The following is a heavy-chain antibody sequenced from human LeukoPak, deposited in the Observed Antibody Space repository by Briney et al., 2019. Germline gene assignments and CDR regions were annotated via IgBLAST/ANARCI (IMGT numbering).Heavy chain of an antibody. CDR1: GYSFSNYW. J-gene: IGHJ4*02. CDR2: IYPDDSDT. D-gene: IGHD3-10*01. V-gene: IGHV5-51*01. CDR3: AILEDKYGSGSYGDS. Sequence: GESLKISCKGVGYSFSNYWIGWVRQMPGKGLEWMGIIYPDDSDTRYSPSFQGQVTISADKSITTAFLQWSGLKASDTAMYYCAILEDKYGSGSYGDSWGQGTLVTVSS.